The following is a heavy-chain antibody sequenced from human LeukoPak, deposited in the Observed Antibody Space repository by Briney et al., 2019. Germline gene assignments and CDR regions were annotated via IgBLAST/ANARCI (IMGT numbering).Heavy chain of an antibody. Sequence: GGSLRLSCAASGFTVSGNYMNWVRQAPGKGLEWVSVIYSTHTTYYADSVKARFTISRDNSKNTLYLQMNSLRAEDTAVYYCARGVAAPYFDVWGQGTMVTVSS. V-gene: IGHV3-66*01. J-gene: IGHJ3*01. CDR1: GFTVSGNY. CDR3: ARGVAAPYFDV. CDR2: IYSTHTT. D-gene: IGHD6-6*01.